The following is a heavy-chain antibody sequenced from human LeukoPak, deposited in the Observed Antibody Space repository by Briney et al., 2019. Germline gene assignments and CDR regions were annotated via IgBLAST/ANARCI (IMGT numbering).Heavy chain of an antibody. D-gene: IGHD6-19*01. Sequence: SVKVSCKASGGTFSSYAISWVRQAPGQGLEWMGGIIPIFGTANYAQKFQGRVTITADESTSTAYMELSSLRSEDTAVYYCATHSSGWYDGWDDYYYYMDVWGKGTTDTVSS. CDR3: ATHSSGWYDGWDDYYYYMDV. CDR2: IIPIFGTA. CDR1: GGTFSSYA. V-gene: IGHV1-69*13. J-gene: IGHJ6*03.